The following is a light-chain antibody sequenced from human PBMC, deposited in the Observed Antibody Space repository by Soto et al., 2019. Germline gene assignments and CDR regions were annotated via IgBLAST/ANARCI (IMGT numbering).Light chain of an antibody. CDR1: SSDIGAYNY. Sequence: QPVLTQPASVSGSPGQSINISCTGTSSDIGAYNYVSWYQQHPGKAPTLMIYEVGNRPSGASNRFSGSKSGNTASLTISGLQAEDEADYYCSSYTTSSTWVFGGGTKLTVL. CDR2: EVG. J-gene: IGLJ3*02. CDR3: SSYTTSSTWV. V-gene: IGLV2-14*01.